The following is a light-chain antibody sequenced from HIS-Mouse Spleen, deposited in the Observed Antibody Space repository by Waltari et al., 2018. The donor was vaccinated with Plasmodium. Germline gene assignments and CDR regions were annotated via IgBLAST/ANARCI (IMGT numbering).Light chain of an antibody. Sequence: QSALTQPRSVSGSPGQSVTFSFPGTPSDVGGYTYASWYQQPPGKAPKLMIYDVSKWPSGVPDRFSGSKSGNTASLTISGLQAEDEADYYCCSYAGSYTYVFGTGTKVTVL. CDR3: CSYAGSYTYV. CDR2: DVS. V-gene: IGLV2-11*01. CDR1: PSDVGGYTY. J-gene: IGLJ1*01.